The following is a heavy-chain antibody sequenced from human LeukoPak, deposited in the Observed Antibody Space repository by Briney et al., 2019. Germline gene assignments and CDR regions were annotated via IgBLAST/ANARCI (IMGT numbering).Heavy chain of an antibody. CDR1: GFTFSTYV. Sequence: GGSLRLSCSVSGFTFSTYVMHWVRQAPGRGLEYVSAISSNGDNTYYADSVKGSFTISRDNSKNTLYLQMSSLRADDTDVYYCVRGTGYWGQGTLVTVSS. CDR3: VRGTGY. V-gene: IGHV3-64D*06. J-gene: IGHJ4*02. CDR2: ISSNGDNT.